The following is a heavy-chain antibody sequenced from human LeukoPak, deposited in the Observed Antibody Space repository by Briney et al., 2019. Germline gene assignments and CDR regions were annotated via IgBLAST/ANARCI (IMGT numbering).Heavy chain of an antibody. Sequence: SETLSLTCSVSGYSISSGSYWGWIRQPAGKGLEWIGRIYTSGSTNYNPSLKSRVTISVDTSKNQFSLKLSSVTAADTAVYYCARGGAGYSSGWYHWFDPWGQGTLVTVSS. D-gene: IGHD6-19*01. CDR2: IYTSGST. CDR3: ARGGAGYSSGWYHWFDP. V-gene: IGHV4-38-2*02. CDR1: GYSISSGSY. J-gene: IGHJ5*02.